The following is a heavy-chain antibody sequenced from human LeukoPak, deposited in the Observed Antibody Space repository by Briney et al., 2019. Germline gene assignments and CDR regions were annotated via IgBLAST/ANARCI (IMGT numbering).Heavy chain of an antibody. Sequence: PGGSLRLSCAASGFTFSDYYMDWVRQAPGKGLEWVGRTRNRANGYTTEYAASVKGRFTISRDNSKNSLYLQMNSLKTEDTATYYCARAFCYSGGTCYSDYDDYWGQGALVTVSS. V-gene: IGHV3-72*01. CDR2: TRNRANGYTT. J-gene: IGHJ4*02. CDR3: ARAFCYSGGTCYSDYDDY. D-gene: IGHD2-15*01. CDR1: GFTFSDYY.